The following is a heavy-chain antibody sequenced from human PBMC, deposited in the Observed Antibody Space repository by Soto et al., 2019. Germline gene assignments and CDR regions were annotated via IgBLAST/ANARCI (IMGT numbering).Heavy chain of an antibody. Sequence: QVQLQQWGAGLLKPSETLSLTCAVYGGSFSGYYWSWIRQPPGKGLEWIGEINHSGSTNYNPSLKSRVTISVDTSKNQFSLKLSSVTAADTAVYYCASGPSSYYYYGMDVWGQGTTVTVSS. CDR1: GGSFSGYY. J-gene: IGHJ6*02. CDR2: INHSGST. CDR3: ASGPSSYYYYGMDV. D-gene: IGHD6-6*01. V-gene: IGHV4-34*01.